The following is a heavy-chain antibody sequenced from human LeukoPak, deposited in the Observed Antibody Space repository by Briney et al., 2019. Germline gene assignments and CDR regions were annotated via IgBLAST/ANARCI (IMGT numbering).Heavy chain of an antibody. CDR1: GFTFSSYW. V-gene: IGHV3-7*01. CDR2: IKQDGSEK. CDR3: AKSSRYQLLSNLDY. J-gene: IGHJ4*02. D-gene: IGHD2-2*01. Sequence: GGSLRLSCAASGFTFSSYWMSWVRQAPGKGLEWVANIKQDGSEKYYVDSVKGRFTISRDNAKNSLYLQMNSLRAEDTAGYYCAKSSRYQLLSNLDYWGQGTLVTVSS.